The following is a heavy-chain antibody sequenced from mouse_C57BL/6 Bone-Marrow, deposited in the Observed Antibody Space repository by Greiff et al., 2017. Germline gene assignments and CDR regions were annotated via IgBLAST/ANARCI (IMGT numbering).Heavy chain of an antibody. CDR1: GFTFSDYG. J-gene: IGHJ1*03. CDR2: ISSGSSTI. V-gene: IGHV5-17*01. CDR3: ARPYYGSTYWYFDV. Sequence: EVKLMESGGGLVKPGGSLKLSCAASGFTFSDYGMHWVRQAPEKGLEWVAYISSGSSTIYYADTVKGRFTISRDNAKNTLCLQMTSLRSEDTAMYYCARPYYGSTYWYFDVWGTGTTVTAAS. D-gene: IGHD1-1*01.